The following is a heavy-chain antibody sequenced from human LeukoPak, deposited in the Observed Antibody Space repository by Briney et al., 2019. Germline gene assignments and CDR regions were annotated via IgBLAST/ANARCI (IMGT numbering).Heavy chain of an antibody. J-gene: IGHJ3*01. V-gene: IGHV1-58*01. D-gene: IGHD4-23*01. Sequence: ASVKVSCKASGFTFTSSAVQWVRQARGQRLEWIGWIVVGSGNTNYAQKFQERVTITRDMSTSTAYMELSSLRSEDTAVYYCAAEIYGGNSDCCTFDFWGQGTPVTVSS. CDR2: IVVGSGNT. CDR1: GFTFTSSA. CDR3: AAEIYGGNSDCCTFDF.